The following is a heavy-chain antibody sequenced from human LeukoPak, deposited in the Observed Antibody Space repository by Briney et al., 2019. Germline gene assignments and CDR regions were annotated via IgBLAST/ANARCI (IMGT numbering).Heavy chain of an antibody. D-gene: IGHD2-15*01. V-gene: IGHV3-74*01. J-gene: IGHJ6*02. CDR2: INSDGSST. CDR3: AREYCSGGSCYPYYYYYYGMDV. CDR1: GFTFSSYW. Sequence: GRSLRLSCAASGFTFSSYWMHWVRQAPGKGLVWVSRINSDGSSTSYADSVKGRFTISRDNAKNTLYLQMNSLRAEDRAVYYCAREYCSGGSCYPYYYYYYGMDVWGQGTTVTVSS.